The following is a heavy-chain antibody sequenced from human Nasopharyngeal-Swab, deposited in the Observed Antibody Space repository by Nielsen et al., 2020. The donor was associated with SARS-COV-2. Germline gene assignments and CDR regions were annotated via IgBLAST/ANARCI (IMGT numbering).Heavy chain of an antibody. CDR2: ISAYNGNT. J-gene: IGHJ6*02. CDR1: GYTFTSYG. Sequence: ASVKVSCKASGYTFTSYGISWVRQAPGQGLEWMGWISAYNGNTNYAQKLQGRVTMTTDTSTSTAYMELRSLRSDDTAVYYCARILSGVLHTYYYGSGSYYNPQYYYGMDVWGQGTTVTVSS. CDR3: ARILSGVLHTYYYGSGSYYNPQYYYGMDV. D-gene: IGHD3-10*01. V-gene: IGHV1-18*04.